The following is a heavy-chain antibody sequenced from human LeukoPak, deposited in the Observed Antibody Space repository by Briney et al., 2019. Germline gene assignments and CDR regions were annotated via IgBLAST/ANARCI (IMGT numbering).Heavy chain of an antibody. CDR1: GITFSSYW. V-gene: IGHV3-74*01. D-gene: IGHD2-15*01. J-gene: IGHJ4*02. CDR2: INTQGTYT. CDR3: VIDLGDYNDF. Sequence: GGSLRLSCAVSGITFSSYWMHWVRQDPGRGLLWVSRINTQGTYTNYADSVKGRFTISRDNAKNTLYLQMSSLRADDTAVYYCVIDLGDYNDFWGQGTLVSVSS.